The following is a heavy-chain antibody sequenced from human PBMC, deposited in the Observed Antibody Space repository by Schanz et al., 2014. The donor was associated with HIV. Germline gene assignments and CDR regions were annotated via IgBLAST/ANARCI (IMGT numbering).Heavy chain of an antibody. D-gene: IGHD1-26*01. V-gene: IGHV3-30-3*01. CDR2: MSYDGTNK. CDR3: ARTSRIVIPDRDPRLSYLYGMDV. Sequence: HVQLVESGGGVVQPGRSLRLSCAASGFTFSNHAMHWVRQAPGSGLEWVAVMSYDGTNKYYADSVKGRFTISRDDYKNTLYLQMNSLRADDTAVYYCARTSRIVIPDRDPRLSYLYGMDVWGQGTTVTVSS. CDR1: GFTFSNHA. J-gene: IGHJ6*02.